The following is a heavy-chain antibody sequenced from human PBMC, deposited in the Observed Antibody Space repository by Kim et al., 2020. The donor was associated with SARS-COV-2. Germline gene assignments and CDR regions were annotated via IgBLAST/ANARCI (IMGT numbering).Heavy chain of an antibody. CDR2: TGST. D-gene: IGHD6-19*01. CDR3: ARGAGY. J-gene: IGHJ4*02. V-gene: IGHV4-39*07. Sequence: TGSTYCTPSLKSRVTISVDTSKNQFSLKLNSVTAADTAVYYCARGAGYWGQGTLVTVSS.